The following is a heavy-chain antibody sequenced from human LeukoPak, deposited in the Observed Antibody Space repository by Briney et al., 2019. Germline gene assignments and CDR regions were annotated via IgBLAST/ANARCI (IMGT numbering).Heavy chain of an antibody. CDR2: ITSTSTYI. CDR3: AREWTDKRYDILTGPGY. Sequence: PGGSLRLSCAVSGFTFSSYGMHWVRQAPGKGLEWVSSITSTSTYIYYADSVKGRFTVSRDNAKNSVYLEMNSLRAEDTALYYCAREWTDKRYDILTGPGYWGQGTLVTVSS. D-gene: IGHD3-9*01. J-gene: IGHJ4*02. CDR1: GFTFSSYG. V-gene: IGHV3-21*01.